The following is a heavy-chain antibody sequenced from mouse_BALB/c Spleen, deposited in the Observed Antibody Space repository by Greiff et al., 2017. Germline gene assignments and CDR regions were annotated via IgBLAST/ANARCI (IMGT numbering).Heavy chain of an antibody. CDR2: IYPGSGNT. J-gene: IGHJ3*01. CDR1: GYTFTDYY. V-gene: IGHV1-77*01. CDR3: ARSRFAY. Sequence: QVQLKESGAELARPGASVKLSCKASGYTFTDYYINWVKQRTGQGLEWIGEIYPGSGNTYYNEKFKGKATLTADKSSSTAYMQLSSLTSEDSAVYFCARSRFAYWGQGTLVTVSA.